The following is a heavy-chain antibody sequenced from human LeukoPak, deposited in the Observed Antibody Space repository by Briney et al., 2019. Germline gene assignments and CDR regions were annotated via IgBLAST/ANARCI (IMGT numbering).Heavy chain of an antibody. Sequence: ASVKVSCKASGYTFTGYYMHWVRQAPGQGLEWMGWINPNSGGTNYAQKFQGRVTMTRDTSISTAYMELSRLRSDDTAVYYCASPIAAAGTGFDYWGQGTLVTVSS. J-gene: IGHJ4*02. V-gene: IGHV1-2*02. CDR1: GYTFTGYY. CDR3: ASPIAAAGTGFDY. D-gene: IGHD6-13*01. CDR2: INPNSGGT.